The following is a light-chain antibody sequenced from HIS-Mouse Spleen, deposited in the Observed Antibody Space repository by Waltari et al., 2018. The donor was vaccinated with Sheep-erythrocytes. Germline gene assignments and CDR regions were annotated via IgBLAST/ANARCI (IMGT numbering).Light chain of an antibody. J-gene: IGLJ3*02. CDR1: SSYVGSYNL. CDR2: EGS. V-gene: IGLV2-23*01. Sequence: SALTLLASVSGSPVQPLTLSCPGTSSYVGSYNLVSWYQQHPGKAPKLMIYEGSKRPSGVSNRFSGSKSGNTASLTISGLQAEDEADYYCCSYAGSSTPWVFGGGTKLTVL. CDR3: CSYAGSSTPWV.